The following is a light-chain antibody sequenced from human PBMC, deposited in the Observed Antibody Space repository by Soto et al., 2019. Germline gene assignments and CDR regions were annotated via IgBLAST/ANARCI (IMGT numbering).Light chain of an antibody. CDR2: EVS. CDR3: SSYTSSNHVI. J-gene: IGLJ2*01. Sequence: QSALTQPASVSESPGQSITISCTGTNSDIGGYKYVSWYQQYPGNAPKVMIYEVSKRPSGVSNRFSGSKSGNTASLTISGLQAEDEADYYCSSYTSSNHVIFGGGTKVTVL. V-gene: IGLV2-14*01. CDR1: NSDIGGYKY.